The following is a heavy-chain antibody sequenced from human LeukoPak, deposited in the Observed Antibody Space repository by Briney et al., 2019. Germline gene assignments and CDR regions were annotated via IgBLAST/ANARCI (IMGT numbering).Heavy chain of an antibody. CDR2: ISAY. V-gene: IGHV1-18*01. Sequence: ASVKVSCKASGYTFTSYGISWVRQAPGQGLEWMGWISAYAQKFQGRVTMTTDTSTSTAYMELRSLRSDDTAVYYCARRFNYCDSSGYYEGFYFDYWGQGTLVTVSS. CDR3: ARRFNYCDSSGYYEGFYFDY. CDR1: GYTFTSYG. D-gene: IGHD3-22*01. J-gene: IGHJ4*02.